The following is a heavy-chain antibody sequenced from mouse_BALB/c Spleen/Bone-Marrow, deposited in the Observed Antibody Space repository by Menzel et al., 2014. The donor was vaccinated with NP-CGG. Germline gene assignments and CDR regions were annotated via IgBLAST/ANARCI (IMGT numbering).Heavy chain of an antibody. CDR2: ISSGSNII. V-gene: IGHV5-17*02. CDR1: GFTFSSFA. Sequence: EVKLMESGGSLVQPGGSRKLSCAASGFTFSSFAMHWIRQAPEKGLEWVAFISSGSNIILYADTVKGRFTISRDNPKNTLFLQMTSLRSEDTAMYYCGRGDYWGQGTTLTVSS. J-gene: IGHJ2*01. CDR3: GRGDY.